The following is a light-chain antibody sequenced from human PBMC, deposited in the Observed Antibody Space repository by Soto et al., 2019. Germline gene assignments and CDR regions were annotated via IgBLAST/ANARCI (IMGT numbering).Light chain of an antibody. CDR1: SSNIGSNY. J-gene: IGLJ3*02. CDR2: GSN. CDR3: AAWDGSWSAWM. V-gene: IGLV1-47*02. Sequence: QSVLTQPPSASGTPGQRVTISCSGSSSNIGSNYVYWYQQLTGTAPKLLIDGSNQRPSGVPDRFSGSKSGTSASLAISGLRSEDEADYYCAAWDGSWSAWMFGGGTKLTVL.